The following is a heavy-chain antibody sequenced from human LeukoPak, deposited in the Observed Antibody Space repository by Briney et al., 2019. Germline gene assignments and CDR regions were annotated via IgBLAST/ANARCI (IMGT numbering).Heavy chain of an antibody. V-gene: IGHV1-69*05. CDR3: AATSIIFNWFDP. CDR2: SVPMSDTK. Sequence: SVKVSCKASGGNFGDFAIIWVRQAPGHGLEWMGRSVPMSDTKDYAQKFQGRVTFTTDESTTTAHMELSNLSPEDTAVYYCAATSIIFNWFDPWGQGTLVTVSS. J-gene: IGHJ5*02. D-gene: IGHD1-14*01. CDR1: GGNFGDFA.